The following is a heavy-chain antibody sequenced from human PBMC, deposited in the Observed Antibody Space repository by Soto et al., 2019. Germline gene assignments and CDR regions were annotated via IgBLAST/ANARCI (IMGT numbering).Heavy chain of an antibody. CDR2: ISGSGGSI. D-gene: IGHD3-10*01. CDR1: GFTFSSYS. Sequence: PGGSLRLSCAASGFTFSSYSMNWVRQAPGKGLEWVTAISGSGGSIYYADSVKGRFTISRDNSKNTLYLQMNSLRAEDTAVYYCARERVRGVIGSMDVWGQGTTVPVSS. V-gene: IGHV3-21*01. J-gene: IGHJ6*02. CDR3: ARERVRGVIGSMDV.